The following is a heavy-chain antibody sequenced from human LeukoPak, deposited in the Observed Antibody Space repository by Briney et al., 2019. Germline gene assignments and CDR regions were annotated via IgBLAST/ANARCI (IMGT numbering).Heavy chain of an antibody. D-gene: IGHD6-19*01. V-gene: IGHV6-1*01. CDR2: TYYRSKWYN. CDR1: GDSVSINSAA. CDR3: ARDGMASSIAVAGTWLFNY. J-gene: IGHJ4*02. Sequence: SQTLSLTCAISGDSVSINSAAWNWIRQSPSRGLEWLGRTYYRSKWYNDYAVSVKSRITINPDTSKNQFSLQLNSVTPEDTAVYYCARDGMASSIAVAGTWLFNYWGQGTLVTVSS.